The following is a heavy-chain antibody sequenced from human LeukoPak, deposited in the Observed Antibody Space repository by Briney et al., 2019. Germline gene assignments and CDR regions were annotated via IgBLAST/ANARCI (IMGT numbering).Heavy chain of an antibody. J-gene: IGHJ3*02. CDR3: AKLPSLAAQDAFDI. Sequence: SVNVSCKASGGTFSSYAISWVRQTTGQGLERMGGIIPIFGTANYAQKFQGRVTITTDESTSTAYMELSSLRSEDTAVYYCAKLPSLAAQDAFDIWGQGTMVTVSS. CDR2: IIPIFGTA. D-gene: IGHD6-6*01. V-gene: IGHV1-69*05. CDR1: GGTFSSYA.